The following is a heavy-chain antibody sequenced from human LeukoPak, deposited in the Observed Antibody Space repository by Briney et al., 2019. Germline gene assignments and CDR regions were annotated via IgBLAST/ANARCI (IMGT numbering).Heavy chain of an antibody. D-gene: IGHD5-12*01. CDR2: IYYSGST. J-gene: IGHJ6*02. CDR1: GGSISSYY. Sequence: PSETLSLTCTVSGGSISSYYWSWIRQPPGKGLEWIGYIYYSGSTNYNPSLKSRVTISVDTSKNQFSLKLSSVTAADTAVYYCARVPGYSGYFYGMDVWGQGTTVTVSS. CDR3: ARVPGYSGYFYGMDV. V-gene: IGHV4-59*01.